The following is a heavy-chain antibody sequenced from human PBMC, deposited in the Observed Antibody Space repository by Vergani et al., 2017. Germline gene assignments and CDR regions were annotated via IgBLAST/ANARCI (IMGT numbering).Heavy chain of an antibody. CDR3: ARHMGDGRTDAFDI. J-gene: IGHJ3*02. D-gene: IGHD3-16*01. CDR2: IYSSGSS. V-gene: IGHV4-61*02. CDR1: GGSISSGSY. Sequence: QVQLQESGPGLVRPSQTLSLTCTVSGGSISSGSYWSWIRQPAGKGLEWIGRIYSSGSSNYNPSLKSRVTTSVDTSKNQFSLKLSSVTAADTAVYYCARHMGDGRTDAFDIWGQGTMVTVSS.